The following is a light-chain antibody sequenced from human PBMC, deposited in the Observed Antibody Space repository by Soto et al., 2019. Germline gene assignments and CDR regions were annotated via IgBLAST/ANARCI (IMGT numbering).Light chain of an antibody. V-gene: IGKV3-11*01. J-gene: IGKJ4*01. CDR3: QQRSNWPLS. Sequence: EIVLTQSPITLSLSPGERATLSCRASQSVSSSLAWYQQKPGQAPRLLIYDASNRATGIPARFSGSGSETDFNLTLSSLEPEDYAVYYCQQRSNWPLSFGGGTKVEIK. CDR2: DAS. CDR1: QSVSSS.